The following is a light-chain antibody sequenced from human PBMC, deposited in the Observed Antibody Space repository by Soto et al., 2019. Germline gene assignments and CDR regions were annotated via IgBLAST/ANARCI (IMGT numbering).Light chain of an antibody. J-gene: IGKJ2*01. V-gene: IGKV3-15*01. CDR1: QSVASN. Sequence: EIVMTQSPASLSVSPGDGATLSCRASQSVASNVAWYQQKPGQGPRLLIHGASTRAVDVPARFSGSGSGTDFTLTINSLQSEDFAVYYCQEYHNWPPQYTFGQGTKLQIK. CDR3: QEYHNWPPQYT. CDR2: GAS.